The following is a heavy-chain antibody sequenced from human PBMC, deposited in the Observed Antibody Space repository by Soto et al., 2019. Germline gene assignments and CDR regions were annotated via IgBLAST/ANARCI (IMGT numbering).Heavy chain of an antibody. CDR1: GGSFSGYY. CDR2: INHSGST. V-gene: IGHV4-34*01. D-gene: IGHD3-22*01. Sequence: PSETLSLTCAVYGGSFSGYYWSWIRQPPGKGLEWIGEINHSGSTNYNPSLKSRVTISVDTSKNQFSLKLSSVTAADTAVYYCAREDDSSGFMFYYWGQGTLVT. J-gene: IGHJ4*02. CDR3: AREDDSSGFMFYY.